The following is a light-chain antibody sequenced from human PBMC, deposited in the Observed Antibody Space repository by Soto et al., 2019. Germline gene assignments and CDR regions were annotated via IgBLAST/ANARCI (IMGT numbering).Light chain of an antibody. CDR2: VNS. Sequence: VLTQPPSVSGAPGQRVTISCTGSSSNIGAGYDVHWYQQLPGTAPKLLIYVNSNRPSGVPDRFSGSKSGTSASLAITGLQAEDEADYFCQSYDSSLSAVVFGGGTKLTVL. CDR3: QSYDSSLSAVV. CDR1: SSNIGAGYD. V-gene: IGLV1-40*01. J-gene: IGLJ2*01.